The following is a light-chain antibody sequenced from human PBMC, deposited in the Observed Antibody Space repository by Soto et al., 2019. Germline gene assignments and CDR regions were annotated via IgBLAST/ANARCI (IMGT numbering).Light chain of an antibody. CDR2: DVS. Sequence: QSVLTQPASVSGSPGQSITISCTGTSSDIGSYNFVSWYQQYPGKAPKLIIFDVSNRPSGISNRFFSSKSGNTASLIISGLQAEDEADYYCSSCSSTSTTLFGGGTKVTVL. CDR3: SSCSSTSTTL. V-gene: IGLV2-14*01. CDR1: SSDIGSYNF. J-gene: IGLJ2*01.